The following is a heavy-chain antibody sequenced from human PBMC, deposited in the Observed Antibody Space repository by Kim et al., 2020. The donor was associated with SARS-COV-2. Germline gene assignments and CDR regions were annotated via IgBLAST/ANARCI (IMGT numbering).Heavy chain of an antibody. Sequence: SETLSLTCAVYGGSFSGYYWSWIRQPPGKGLEWIGEINHSGSTNYNPSLKSRVTISVDTSKNQFSLKLSSVTAADTAVYYCARGYYGGNNFDYWGQGTLVTVSS. V-gene: IGHV4-34*01. D-gene: IGHD4-17*01. J-gene: IGHJ4*02. CDR2: INHSGST. CDR3: ARGYYGGNNFDY. CDR1: GGSFSGYY.